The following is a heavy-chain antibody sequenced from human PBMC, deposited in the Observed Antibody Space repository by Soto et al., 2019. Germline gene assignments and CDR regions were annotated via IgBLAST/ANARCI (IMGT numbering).Heavy chain of an antibody. D-gene: IGHD3-10*01. J-gene: IGHJ5*02. CDR3: AHRLGSGSYYHPPNWFDP. CDR2: IYWDDDK. V-gene: IGHV2-5*02. CDR1: GFSLSTSGVG. Sequence: QITLKESGPTLVKPTQTLTLTCTFSGFSLSTSGVGVGWIRQPPGKALEWLALIYWDDDKRYSPSLKSRLTITKDTSKNQVVLTMTNMDPVDTATYYCAHRLGSGSYYHPPNWFDPWGQGTLVTVSS.